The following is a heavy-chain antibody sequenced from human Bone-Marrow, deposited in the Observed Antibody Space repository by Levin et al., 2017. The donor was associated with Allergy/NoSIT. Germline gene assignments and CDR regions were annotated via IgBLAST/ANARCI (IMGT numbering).Heavy chain of an antibody. CDR1: GFTFSSYC. CDR2: IKEDGSEK. J-gene: IGHJ6*02. V-gene: IGHV3-7*01. D-gene: IGHD1/OR15-1a*01. Sequence: GGSLRLSCAASGFTFSSYCMTWVRQTPGKGLEWVANIKEDGSEKYYVDSVKGRFTISRDNAKNSLYLQMNSLRAEDTAVYYCARRQIGTTRNYGIDVWGQGTTVTVSS. CDR3: ARRQIGTTRNYGIDV.